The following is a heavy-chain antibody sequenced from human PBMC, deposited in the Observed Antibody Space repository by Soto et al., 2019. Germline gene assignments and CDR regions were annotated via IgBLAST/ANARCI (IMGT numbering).Heavy chain of an antibody. J-gene: IGHJ5*02. CDR3: ARESSGWAKWFDP. Sequence: SQTLSLTCAISGDSVSSNSAAWNWSRQSPARGLEWLGRTYYRSKWYNDYAVSVKSRITINPDTSKNQFSLQLNSVTPEDTAVYYCARESSGWAKWFDPWGQGTLVTVSS. CDR2: TYYRSKWYN. D-gene: IGHD6-19*01. V-gene: IGHV6-1*01. CDR1: GDSVSSNSAA.